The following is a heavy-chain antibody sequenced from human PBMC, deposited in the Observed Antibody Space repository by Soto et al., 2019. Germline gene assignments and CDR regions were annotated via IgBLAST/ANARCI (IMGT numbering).Heavy chain of an antibody. Sequence: TSETLSLTCAVSGGSISSGGYSWSWIRQAPGKGLEWIGYIYQSGSTYYNPSLKSRVTITVDSSNNQFSLKLNSVTAADTAVYYCARDSRSGYYLEYWGQGTLVTVSS. D-gene: IGHD3-22*01. J-gene: IGHJ4*02. V-gene: IGHV4-30-2*01. CDR1: GGSISSGGYS. CDR2: IYQSGST. CDR3: ARDSRSGYYLEY.